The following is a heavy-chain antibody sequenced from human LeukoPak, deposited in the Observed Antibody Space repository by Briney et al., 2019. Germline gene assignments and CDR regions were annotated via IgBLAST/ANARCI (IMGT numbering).Heavy chain of an antibody. Sequence: GESLKISCKGSGYSFTSYWIGWVRQMPGKGLEWIGIIYPGDSDTRYSPSFQGQVTISADKSISTAYLQWSGLKASDTAMYYCARGSSEPLDAFDIWGQGTMVTVSS. CDR3: ARGSSEPLDAFDI. CDR2: IYPGDSDT. D-gene: IGHD1-26*01. J-gene: IGHJ3*02. CDR1: GYSFTSYW. V-gene: IGHV5-51*01.